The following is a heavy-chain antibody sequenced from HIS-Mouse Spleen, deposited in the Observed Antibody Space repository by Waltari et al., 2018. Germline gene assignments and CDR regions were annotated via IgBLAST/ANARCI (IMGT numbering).Heavy chain of an antibody. CDR2: MSPNSGNT. D-gene: IGHD4-4*01. CDR3: ARGHDYSNYFDY. CDR1: GYTFTSYD. V-gene: IGHV1-8*01. Sequence: QVQLVQSGAEVKKPGASVKVSCKASGYTFTSYDINWVRQATGQGHEWMGWMSPNSGNTGDATKFQGRVTMTRKTSISTAYMGLRSLRSEDTAVYYCARGHDYSNYFDYWGQGTLVTVSS. J-gene: IGHJ4*02.